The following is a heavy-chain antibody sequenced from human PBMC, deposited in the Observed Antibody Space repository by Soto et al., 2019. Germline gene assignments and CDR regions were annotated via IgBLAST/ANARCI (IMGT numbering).Heavy chain of an antibody. V-gene: IGHV1-8*01. CDR1: GYTFTSYD. D-gene: IGHD3-3*01. CDR3: ARGLVEGFWSGYYCLGGRDY. J-gene: IGHJ4*02. CDR2: MNPNSGNT. Sequence: QVQLVQSGAEVKKPGASVKVSCKASGYTFTSYDINWVRQATGQGLEWMGWMNPNSGNTGYAQKFEGTVTMTRNTTRSTAYMELGSLRSEETAVYYCARGLVEGFWSGYYCLGGRDYWSQGTLVTVSS.